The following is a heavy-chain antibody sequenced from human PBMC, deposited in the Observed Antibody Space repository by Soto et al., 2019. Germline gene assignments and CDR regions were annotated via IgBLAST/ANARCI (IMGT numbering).Heavy chain of an antibody. CDR2: ISYDGSNK. V-gene: IGHV3-30-3*01. Sequence: QVQLVESGGGVVQPGRSLRLSCAASGFTFSSYAMHWVRQAPGKGLEWVAVISYDGSNKYYADSVKGRFTISRDNSKSTLYLQMNSLRAEYTAVYYCARDPPTQRRYYYGMDVWGQGTTVTVSS. CDR1: GFTFSSYA. J-gene: IGHJ6*02. CDR3: ARDPPTQRRYYYGMDV.